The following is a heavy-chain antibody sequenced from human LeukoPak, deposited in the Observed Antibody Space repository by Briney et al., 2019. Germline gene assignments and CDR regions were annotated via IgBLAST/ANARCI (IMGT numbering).Heavy chain of an antibody. CDR1: GFTFSNAW. D-gene: IGHD3-16*02. J-gene: IGHJ3*02. CDR2: IKSKTDGGTS. V-gene: IGHV3-15*01. CDR3: TTDRYGNAFDI. Sequence: GGSLRLSCAASGFTFSNAWLSWVRQAPGKGLEWVGRIKSKTDGGTSDYAAPVKGRFTISRDDSKNTLYLQMNSLKTEDTAVYYCTTDRYGNAFDIWGQGTMVTVSS.